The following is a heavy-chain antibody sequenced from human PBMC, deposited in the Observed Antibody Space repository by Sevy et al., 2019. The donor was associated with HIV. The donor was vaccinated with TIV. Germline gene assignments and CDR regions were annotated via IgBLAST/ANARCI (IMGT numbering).Heavy chain of an antibody. V-gene: IGHV4-34*01. CDR3: ARRGDYGDTDY. J-gene: IGHJ4*02. Sequence: SETLSLTCAVYGGSFSGYYWSWIRQPPGKGLEWIGEINHSGSTNYNPSLKSQVTISVDTSKNQFSLKLSSVTAADTAVYYCARRGDYGDTDYWGQGTLVTVSS. CDR2: INHSGST. D-gene: IGHD4-17*01. CDR1: GGSFSGYY.